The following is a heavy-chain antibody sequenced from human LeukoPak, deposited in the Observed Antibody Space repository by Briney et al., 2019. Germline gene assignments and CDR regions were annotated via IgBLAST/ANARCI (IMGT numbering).Heavy chain of an antibody. CDR2: ISGSGGST. J-gene: IGHJ4*02. V-gene: IGHV3-23*01. CDR1: GFTFSNYA. CDR3: AKDVDIVVVPAADYFDY. Sequence: PGGSLRLSCAASGFTFSNYAMSWVRQAPGKGLEWVSAISGSGGSTYYADSVKGRFTISRDNSKNTLYLQMNSLRAEDTAVYYCAKDVDIVVVPAADYFDYWGQGTLVTVSS. D-gene: IGHD2-2*01.